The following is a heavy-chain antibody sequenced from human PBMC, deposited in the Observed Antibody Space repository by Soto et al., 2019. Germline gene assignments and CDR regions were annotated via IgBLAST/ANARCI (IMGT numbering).Heavy chain of an antibody. D-gene: IGHD1-26*01. CDR1: GFTFRGDA. Sequence: EVQLLESGGDLVQPGGSLRLSCAASGFTFRGDAMSWVRQAPGKGLEWVSSISGSGEMTHYADSVKGRFTISRDNAKNTLYLQLNSLGADDTAVYFCARGGGSPHHLDYWGRGALVTVSS. CDR3: ARGGGSPHHLDY. V-gene: IGHV3-23*01. J-gene: IGHJ4*01. CDR2: ISGSGEMT.